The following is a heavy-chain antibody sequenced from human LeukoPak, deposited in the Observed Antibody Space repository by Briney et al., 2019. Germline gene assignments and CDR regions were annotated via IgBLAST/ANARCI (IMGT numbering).Heavy chain of an antibody. CDR3: ARGSEMAPDAFDI. D-gene: IGHD5-24*01. V-gene: IGHV1-8*01. CDR2: MNPNSGNT. J-gene: IGHJ3*02. CDR1: GYTFTSYD. Sequence: ASVKVSCKASGYTFTSYDIKWVRQATGQGLEWMGWMNPNSGNTGYAQKFQGRVTMTRNTSISTAYMELSSLRSEDTAVYYCARGSEMAPDAFDIWGQGTMVTVSS.